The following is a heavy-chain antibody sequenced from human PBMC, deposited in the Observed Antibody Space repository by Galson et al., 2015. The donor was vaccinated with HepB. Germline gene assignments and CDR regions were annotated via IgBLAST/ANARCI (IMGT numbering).Heavy chain of an antibody. CDR1: GFTFTDYY. CDR3: ARDGSMAYRSRWTAIGRLYD. CDR2: INPNSGDT. V-gene: IGHV1-2*02. J-gene: IGHJ4*02. D-gene: IGHD2/OR15-2a*01. Sequence: SVKVSCKASGFTFTDYYIHWVRQAPGQGLEWMGWINPNSGDTNYAQRFQGRVTVTRDTSTTTVSMELNGLTSDYTAVYFRARDGSMAYRSRWTAIGRLYDWGQVTLVTVSS.